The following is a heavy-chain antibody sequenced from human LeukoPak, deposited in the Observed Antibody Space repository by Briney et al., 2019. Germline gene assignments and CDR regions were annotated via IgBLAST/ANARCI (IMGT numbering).Heavy chain of an antibody. Sequence: PSETLSLTCAVYGGSFSGYYWSWIRQPPGKGLEWIGEINHSGSTNYNPSLKSRVTISVDTSKNQFSLKLSSVTAADTAVYYRARGRGPGIAAAGTGGTYFDYWGQGTLVTVSS. V-gene: IGHV4-34*01. CDR2: INHSGST. CDR1: GGSFSGYY. D-gene: IGHD6-13*01. CDR3: ARGRGPGIAAAGTGGTYFDY. J-gene: IGHJ4*02.